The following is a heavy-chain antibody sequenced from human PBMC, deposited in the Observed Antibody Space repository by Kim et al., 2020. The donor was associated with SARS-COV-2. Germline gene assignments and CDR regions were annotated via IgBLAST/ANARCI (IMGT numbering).Heavy chain of an antibody. V-gene: IGHV3-23*01. Sequence: YTDSLKGRFTIPRDNSKNTLYLQMNSLRAEDTAVYYCVSPPCRRVSGGVYWGQGTLVTVSS. D-gene: IGHD6-13*01. CDR3: VSPPCRRVSGGVY. J-gene: IGHJ4*02.